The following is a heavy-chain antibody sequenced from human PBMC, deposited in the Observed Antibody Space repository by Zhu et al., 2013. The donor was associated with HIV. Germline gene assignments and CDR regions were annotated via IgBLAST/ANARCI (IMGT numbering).Heavy chain of an antibody. V-gene: IGHV1-69*01. Sequence: QVQLVQSGAEVKKPGSSVKVSCKASGGTFSSYAISWVRQAPGQGLEWMGGIIPIFGTANYAQKFQGRVTITADESTSTAYMELSSLRSEDTAVYYCARLLTGGYYYGSGSRYYFDYWGQGTLVTVSS. CDR1: GGTFSSYA. CDR2: IIPIFGTA. D-gene: IGHD3-10*01. CDR3: ARLLTGGYYYGSGSRYYFDY. J-gene: IGHJ4*02.